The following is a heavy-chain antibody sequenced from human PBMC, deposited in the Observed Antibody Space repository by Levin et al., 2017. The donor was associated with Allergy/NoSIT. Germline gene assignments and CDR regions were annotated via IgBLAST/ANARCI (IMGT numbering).Heavy chain of an antibody. Sequence: PGESLKISCAASGFTFSSYSMNWVRQAPGKGLEWVSYISSSSSTIYYADSVKGRFTISRDNAKNSLYLQMNSLRDEDTAVYYCARDLPVLLWFGDHNYYYYYGMDVWGQGTTVTVSS. J-gene: IGHJ6*02. V-gene: IGHV3-48*02. CDR2: ISSSSSTI. CDR3: ARDLPVLLWFGDHNYYYYYGMDV. CDR1: GFTFSSYS. D-gene: IGHD3-10*01.